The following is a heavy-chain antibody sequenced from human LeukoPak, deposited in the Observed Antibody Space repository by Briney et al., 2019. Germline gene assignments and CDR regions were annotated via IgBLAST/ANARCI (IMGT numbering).Heavy chain of an antibody. CDR1: GGSFSGYY. CDR2: INHSGST. CDR3: AGSSGIAAAGLLGYYYGMDV. J-gene: IGHJ6*02. Sequence: SETLSLTCAVYGGSFSGYYWSWIRQPPGKGLEWIGEINHSGSTNYNPSLKSRVTISVDTSKNQFSLKLSSVTAADTAVYYCAGSSGIAAAGLLGYYYGMDVWGQGTTVTVSS. D-gene: IGHD6-13*01. V-gene: IGHV4-34*01.